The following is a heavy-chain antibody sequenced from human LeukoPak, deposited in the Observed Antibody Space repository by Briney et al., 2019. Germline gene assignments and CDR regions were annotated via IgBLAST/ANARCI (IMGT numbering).Heavy chain of an antibody. CDR1: GFTFSSFA. D-gene: IGHD3-3*01. Sequence: GGSLRLSCAASGFTFSSFAMSWVRQAPGKGLEWVSSISGSDAGTYNADSVKGRFAISRDNSKNSLYLQMNSLRTEDTALYYCAKDIAPFDFWSGYPSQGYFDYWGQGTLVTVSS. J-gene: IGHJ4*02. V-gene: IGHV3-43*02. CDR2: ISGSDAGT. CDR3: AKDIAPFDFWSGYPSQGYFDY.